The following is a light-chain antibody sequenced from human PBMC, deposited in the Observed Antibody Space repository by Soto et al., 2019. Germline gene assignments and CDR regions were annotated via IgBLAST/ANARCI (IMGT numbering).Light chain of an antibody. V-gene: IGKV1-39*01. Sequence: DIQMTQSPSSLSASVGDRFTITCQSSQTISSYLNWYQQKPGKAPKLLIYAASSLHTGVPSRFSGSGSGTDFTLTISSLQPEDFATYYCQQSYSTTWTFGQGTKVDIK. CDR2: AAS. J-gene: IGKJ1*01. CDR3: QQSYSTTWT. CDR1: QTISSY.